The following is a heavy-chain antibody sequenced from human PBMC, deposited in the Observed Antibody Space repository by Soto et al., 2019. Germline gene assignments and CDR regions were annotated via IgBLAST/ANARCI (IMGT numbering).Heavy chain of an antibody. CDR1: GGSISSYY. J-gene: IGHJ5*02. CDR3: ARPHGGSSGWDNWFDP. V-gene: IGHV4-59*01. Sequence: SETLSLICTVSGGSISSYYWSWIRQPPGKGLEWIGYIYYSGSTNYNPSLKSRVTISVDTSKNQFSLKLSSVTAADTAVYYCARPHGGSSGWDNWFDPWGQGTLVTVS. D-gene: IGHD6-25*01. CDR2: IYYSGST.